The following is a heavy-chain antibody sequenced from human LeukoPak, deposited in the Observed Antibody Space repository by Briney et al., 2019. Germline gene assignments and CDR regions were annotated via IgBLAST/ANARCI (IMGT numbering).Heavy chain of an antibody. J-gene: IGHJ4*02. CDR1: GGSIYGYY. V-gene: IGHV4-59*08. D-gene: IGHD1-7*01. CDR3: ARHRRGDMELLYDH. Sequence: SETLSLTCSVSGGSIYGYYWSWIRQTPGKGLEWIGYIDYSGSTNYKSSLNSRVTMSVDRSKNQCSLKLTSVTAADTAVYFCARHRRGDMELLYDHWGQGTLVTVSS. CDR2: IDYSGST.